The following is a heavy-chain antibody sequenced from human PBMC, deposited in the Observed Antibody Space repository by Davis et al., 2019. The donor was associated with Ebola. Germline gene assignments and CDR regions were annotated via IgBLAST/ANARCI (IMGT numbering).Heavy chain of an antibody. V-gene: IGHV3-30-3*01. CDR3: ARTPKQQGAFDI. CDR1: GFTFSSYA. Sequence: PGSPQISCAASGFTFSSYAMHWVRQAPGKGLEWVAVISYDGSNKYYADSVKGRFTISRDNSKNTLYLQMNSLRAEDTAVYYSARTPKQQGAFDIWGQGTMVTVSS. D-gene: IGHD6-13*01. CDR2: ISYDGSNK. J-gene: IGHJ3*02.